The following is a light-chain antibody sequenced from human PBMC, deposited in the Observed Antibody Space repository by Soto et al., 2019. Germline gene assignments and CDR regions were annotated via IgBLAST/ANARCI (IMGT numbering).Light chain of an antibody. CDR3: SSYAGSSNV. CDR1: SSDVGGYNY. Sequence: QSALTQPPSASRSPGQSVAISCTGTSSDVGGYNYVSWYQQHPGKAPKLTIYEVNKRPSGVPDRFSGSKSGNTASLTVSGLQAEDEADYYCSSYAGSSNVFGTGTKVTVL. J-gene: IGLJ1*01. CDR2: EVN. V-gene: IGLV2-8*01.